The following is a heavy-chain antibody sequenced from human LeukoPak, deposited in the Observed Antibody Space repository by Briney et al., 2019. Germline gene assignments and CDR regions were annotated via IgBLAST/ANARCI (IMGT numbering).Heavy chain of an antibody. CDR2: ISSSSSTI. D-gene: IGHD4-17*01. Sequence: PGGSLRLSCAASGFTFSSYSMNWVRQAPGKGLEWVSYISSSSSTIYYADSVKGRFTIPRDNAKNSLYLQMNSLRAEDTAVYYCARERGDYPSGAFDIWGQGTMVTVSS. CDR1: GFTFSSYS. CDR3: ARERGDYPSGAFDI. J-gene: IGHJ3*02. V-gene: IGHV3-48*01.